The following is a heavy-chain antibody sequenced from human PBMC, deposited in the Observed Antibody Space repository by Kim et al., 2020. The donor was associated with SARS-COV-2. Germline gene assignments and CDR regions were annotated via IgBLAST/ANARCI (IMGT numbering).Heavy chain of an antibody. CDR3: ARDRSGSFDY. J-gene: IGHJ4*02. CDR2: GST. Sequence: GSTYDNPTLKSRVTISVDTSKTQFSLKLSSVTAADTAVYYCARDRSGSFDYWGQGTLVTVSS. D-gene: IGHD3-10*01. V-gene: IGHV4-31*02.